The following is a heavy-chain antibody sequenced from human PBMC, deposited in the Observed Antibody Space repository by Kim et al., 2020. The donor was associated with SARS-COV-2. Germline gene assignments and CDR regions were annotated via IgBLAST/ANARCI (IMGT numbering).Heavy chain of an antibody. J-gene: IGHJ6*02. D-gene: IGHD3-9*01. CDR3: ARDPPLYSVLRYFDWLSGSWVDGMDV. CDR2: IIPIFGTA. Sequence: SVKVSCKASGGTFSSYAISWVRQAPGQGLEWMGGIIPIFGTANYAQKFQGRVTITADESTSTAYMELSSLRSEDTAVYYCARDPPLYSVLRYFDWLSGSWVDGMDVWGQGTTVTVSS. CDR1: GGTFSSYA. V-gene: IGHV1-69*13.